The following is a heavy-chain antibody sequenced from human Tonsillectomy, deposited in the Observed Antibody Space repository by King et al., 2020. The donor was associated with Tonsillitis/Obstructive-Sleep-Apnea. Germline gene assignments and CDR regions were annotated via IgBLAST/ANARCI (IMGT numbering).Heavy chain of an antibody. D-gene: IGHD6-13*01. CDR2: IWYDGSST. CDR1: GYTFSSYG. CDR3: ARGSLAGAGGKVLGYYYMDA. V-gene: IGHV3-33*01. Sequence: VQLVESGGGVVQPGRSLRLSCAASGYTFSSYGMHWVRQAPGKGLEWVAVIWYDGSSTYYSDSVKGRFTISRDNSKNTLYLQMNSLKAEDTAVYYCARGSLAGAGGKVLGYYYMDAWGKGTTVTVSS. J-gene: IGHJ6*03.